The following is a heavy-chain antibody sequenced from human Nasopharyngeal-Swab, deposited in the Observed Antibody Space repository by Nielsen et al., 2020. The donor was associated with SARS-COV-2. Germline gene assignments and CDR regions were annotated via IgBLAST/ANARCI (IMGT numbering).Heavy chain of an antibody. CDR1: GYTFTGYY. CDR2: INPNSGGT. D-gene: IGHD5-24*01. Sequence: ASVKVFCKASGYTFTGYYMHWVRQAPGQGLEWMGRINPNSGGTNYAQKFQGRGTMTRDTSISTAYMELSRLRSDDTAVYYCASPRNRDGYNSFDYWGQGTLVTVSS. CDR3: ASPRNRDGYNSFDY. V-gene: IGHV1-2*06. J-gene: IGHJ4*02.